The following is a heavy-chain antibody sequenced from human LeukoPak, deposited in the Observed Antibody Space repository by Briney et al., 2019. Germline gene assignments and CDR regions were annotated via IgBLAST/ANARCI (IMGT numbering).Heavy chain of an antibody. J-gene: IGHJ3*02. CDR3: AHRSMVIALPHDAFDI. CDR1: GFSLSTSGVG. Sequence: SGPTLVNPTQTLTLTCTFSGFSLSTSGVGVGWIRQPPGKALEWLALIYWNDDKRYSPSLQSRLTITKDTSKNQVVLTMTNMDPVDTATYYCAHRSMVIALPHDAFDIWGQGTMVTVSS. V-gene: IGHV2-5*01. CDR2: IYWNDDK. D-gene: IGHD2-21*01.